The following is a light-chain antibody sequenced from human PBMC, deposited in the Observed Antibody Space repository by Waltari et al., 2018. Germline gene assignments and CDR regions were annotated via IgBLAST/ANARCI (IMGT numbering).Light chain of an antibody. J-gene: IGKJ1*01. CDR3: MQGTDGPWT. Sequence: EVVMTQFPLSLSVTLGQPASISCRSSQSLVSRDGNTYFNWFQQRPGQSPRRLLYKVSNRDSGVPDRCSGSDSGTAFTLTISRVEAEDVGVDYCMQGTDGPWTFGQGTKVEIK. CDR1: QSLVSRDGNTY. CDR2: KVS. V-gene: IGKV2-30*01.